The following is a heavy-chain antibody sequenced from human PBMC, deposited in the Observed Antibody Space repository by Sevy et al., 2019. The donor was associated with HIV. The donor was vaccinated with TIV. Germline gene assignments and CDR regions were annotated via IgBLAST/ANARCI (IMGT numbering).Heavy chain of an antibody. CDR2: ISVSSIAK. J-gene: IGHJ4*02. Sequence: GGSLRLSCAASGFDFSDYYMNWIRQTPGKGLEWISYISVSSIAKYYTDSVKGRFAISRDNARNSLYLQMNSLRVEDTAVYFCVGRRYSPAYSWSYHFDYWGQGALVTVSS. D-gene: IGHD3-16*01. V-gene: IGHV3-11*01. CDR3: VGRRYSPAYSWSYHFDY. CDR1: GFDFSDYY.